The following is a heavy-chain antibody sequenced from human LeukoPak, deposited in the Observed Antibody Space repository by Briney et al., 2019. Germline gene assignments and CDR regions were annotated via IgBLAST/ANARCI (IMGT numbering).Heavy chain of an antibody. CDR2: IYYSGST. Sequence: SETLSLTCAVSGGSISSGGYSWSWIRQPPGKGLEWIGYIYYSGSTYYNPSLKSRVTISLDTSRSQFSLKLNSVTAADTAVYYCAKSNGYGFIDIWGQGTMVTVSS. D-gene: IGHD3-22*01. CDR3: AKSNGYGFIDI. V-gene: IGHV4-30-4*07. CDR1: GGSISSGGYS. J-gene: IGHJ3*02.